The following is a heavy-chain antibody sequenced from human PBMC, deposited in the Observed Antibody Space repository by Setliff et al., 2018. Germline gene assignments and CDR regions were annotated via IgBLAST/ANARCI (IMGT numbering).Heavy chain of an antibody. CDR2: IYTSGST. CDR1: GGSISSSTYY. V-gene: IGHV4-61*02. J-gene: IGHJ5*02. CDR3: AREGYSSLIGWFDP. D-gene: IGHD6-13*01. Sequence: PSETLSLTCTVSGGSISSSTYYWGWIRQPAGKGLEWIGRIYTSGSTNYKPSLKSRVTISVDTSKNQFSLKLSSVTAADTAVYYCAREGYSSLIGWFDPWGQGTLVTAPQ.